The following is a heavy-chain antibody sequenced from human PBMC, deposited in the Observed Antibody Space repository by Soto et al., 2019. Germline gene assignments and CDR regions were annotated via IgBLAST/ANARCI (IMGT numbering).Heavy chain of an antibody. D-gene: IGHD3-22*01. V-gene: IGHV3-23*01. CDR2: ISGSGGST. CDR3: AKDFLNYDTSGYYSPFDF. CDR1: GVTFSSYA. Sequence: GGSLRLSCAASGVTFSSYAMSWVRQAPGKGLEWVSAISGSGGSTYYADSVKGRFTISRDNSKNKVYLQMNSLRAEDTAVYYCAKDFLNYDTSGYYSPFDFWGQGTLVTVSS. J-gene: IGHJ4*02.